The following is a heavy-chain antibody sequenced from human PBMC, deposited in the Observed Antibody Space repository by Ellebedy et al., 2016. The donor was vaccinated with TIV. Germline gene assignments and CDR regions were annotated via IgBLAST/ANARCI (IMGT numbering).Heavy chain of an antibody. Sequence: GESLKISXKGSGYSFTSYWISWVRQMPGKGLEWMGRIDPSDSYTNYSPSFQGHVTISADKSISTAYLQWSSLKASDTAMYYCARPAYPSSTDAFDIWGQGTMVTVSS. J-gene: IGHJ3*02. CDR1: GYSFTSYW. CDR3: ARPAYPSSTDAFDI. CDR2: IDPSDSYT. D-gene: IGHD2-2*01. V-gene: IGHV5-10-1*01.